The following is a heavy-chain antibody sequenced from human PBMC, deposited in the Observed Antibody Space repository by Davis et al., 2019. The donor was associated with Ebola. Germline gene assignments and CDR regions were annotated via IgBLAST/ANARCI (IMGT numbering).Heavy chain of an antibody. V-gene: IGHV3-33*01. CDR2: IWYDGSNK. J-gene: IGHJ3*02. CDR1: GFTFSSYG. Sequence: PSETLSLTCAASGFTFSSYGMHWVRQAPGKGLEWVAVIWYDGSNKYYADSVKGRFTISRDNSKNTLYLQMNSLRAEDTAVYYCARVSGSYLDAFDIWGQGTMVTVSS. D-gene: IGHD1-26*01. CDR3: ARVSGSYLDAFDI.